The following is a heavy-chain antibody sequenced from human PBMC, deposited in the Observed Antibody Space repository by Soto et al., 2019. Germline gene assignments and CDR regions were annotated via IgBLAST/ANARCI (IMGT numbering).Heavy chain of an antibody. CDR3: AKDTYYLDSSGYYVFDS. V-gene: IGHV3-30*18. Sequence: GGSLRLSCAASGFTFSSYGIHLVRQAPGKGLEWVAVISYDGGNKHYADSVQGRFTISRDNSKNTLYLQMNSLRAEDTAVYYCAKDTYYLDSSGYYVFDSWGQGTLVTVSS. CDR1: GFTFSSYG. D-gene: IGHD3-22*01. J-gene: IGHJ4*02. CDR2: ISYDGGNK.